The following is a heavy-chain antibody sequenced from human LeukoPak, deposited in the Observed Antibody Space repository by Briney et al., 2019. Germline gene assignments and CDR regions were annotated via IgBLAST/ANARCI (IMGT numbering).Heavy chain of an antibody. V-gene: IGHV3-48*01. CDR3: ARCLRYFDWLFSVDS. Sequence: GGSLRLSCAASGFSFSDYSVNWFRQAPGKRPEWVSYISSGTPTIYYADSVKGRFTISRDNAGNSLFLQMNSLRAEDTAVYYCARCLRYFDWLFSVDSWGQGTLVTVSS. CDR1: GFSFSDYS. CDR2: ISSGTPTI. J-gene: IGHJ4*02. D-gene: IGHD3-9*01.